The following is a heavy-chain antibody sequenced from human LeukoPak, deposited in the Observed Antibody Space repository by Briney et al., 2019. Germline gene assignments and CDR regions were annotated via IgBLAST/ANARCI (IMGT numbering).Heavy chain of an antibody. CDR1: GYTFTGYY. D-gene: IGHD2-2*01. Sequence: ASVKVSCKASGYTFTGYYMHWVRQAPGQGLEWMGWINPNSGGTNYAQNFQGRVTMTRDTSISTAYMELSRLRSDDTAVYFCASALKYCSSTSCQPNDAFDIWGQGTMVTVSS. V-gene: IGHV1-2*02. CDR3: ASALKYCSSTSCQPNDAFDI. J-gene: IGHJ3*02. CDR2: INPNSGGT.